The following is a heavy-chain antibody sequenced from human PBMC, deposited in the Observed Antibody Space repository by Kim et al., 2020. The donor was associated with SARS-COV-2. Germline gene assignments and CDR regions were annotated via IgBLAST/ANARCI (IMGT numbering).Heavy chain of an antibody. V-gene: IGHV4-34*01. Sequence: SETLSLTCAVYGGSFSGYYWSWIRQPPGKGLEWIGEINHSGSTNYNPSFKSRVTISVDTSKNQFSLKLSSVTAADTAVHYCARGHIAARPAHKYFDLWGR. CDR3: ARGHIAARPAHKYFDL. CDR2: INHSGST. J-gene: IGHJ2*01. D-gene: IGHD6-6*01. CDR1: GGSFSGYY.